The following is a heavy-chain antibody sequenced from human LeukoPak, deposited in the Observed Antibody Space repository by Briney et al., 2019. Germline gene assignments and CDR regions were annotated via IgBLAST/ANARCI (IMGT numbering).Heavy chain of an antibody. CDR3: ARVGRRGLGY. CDR2: MNPNSGNT. J-gene: IGHJ4*02. D-gene: IGHD3-10*01. CDR1: GYTFTSYG. V-gene: IGHV1-8*02. Sequence: ASVKVSCKASGYTFTSYGISWVRQAPGQGLEWMGWMNPNSGNTGYAQKFQGRVTMTRNTSISTAYMELSSLRSEDTAVYYCARVGRRGLGYWGQGTLVTVSS.